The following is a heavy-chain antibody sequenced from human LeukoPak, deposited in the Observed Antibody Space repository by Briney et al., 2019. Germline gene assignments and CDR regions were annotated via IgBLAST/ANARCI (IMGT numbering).Heavy chain of an antibody. CDR2: IYPGDSDT. J-gene: IGHJ4*02. CDR1: GYSFTSYW. D-gene: IGHD3-22*01. V-gene: IGHV5-51*01. Sequence: GEPLKISCKGSGYSFTSYWIGWVRQMPGKGLEWMGIIYPGDSDTRYSPSFQGQVTISADKSISTAYLQWCSLKASDTAMYYCARSGYYYDSSGYYHPLDYWGQGTLVTVSS. CDR3: ARSGYYYDSSGYYHPLDY.